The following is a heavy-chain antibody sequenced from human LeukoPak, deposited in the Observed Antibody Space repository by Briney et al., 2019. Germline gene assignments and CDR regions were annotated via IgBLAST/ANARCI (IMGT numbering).Heavy chain of an antibody. CDR3: AKTGVQILTEVNWFDP. CDR2: IWGGGHRT. V-gene: IGHV3-23*01. D-gene: IGHD1-14*01. CDR1: GFTFSNYA. Sequence: GGSLRLSCAASGFTFSNYAMTWVRQAPGKGLEGVSAIWGGGHRTYYSYSVEGRLTISRDNSKNTLYLHMNNLRAEDTAGYYCAKTGVQILTEVNWFDPWGQGTLVTVSS. J-gene: IGHJ5*02.